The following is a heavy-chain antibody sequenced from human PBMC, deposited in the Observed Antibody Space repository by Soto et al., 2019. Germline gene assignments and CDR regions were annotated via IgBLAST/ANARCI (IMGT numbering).Heavy chain of an antibody. CDR2: ISAYNGDT. D-gene: IGHD6-6*01. CDR3: ERVRQLVGYVYYYMDV. CDR1: GYTFTNYG. Sequence: QVQLLQSGAEVKKPGASVKVSCKASGYTFTNYGITWVRQAPGQGLEWMGWISAYNGDTHYTQRLQGRVTMTTDTSTSTAYMELRGLRSDDTAVYYWERVRQLVGYVYYYMDVWGKGTTVTVSS. J-gene: IGHJ6*03. V-gene: IGHV1-18*01.